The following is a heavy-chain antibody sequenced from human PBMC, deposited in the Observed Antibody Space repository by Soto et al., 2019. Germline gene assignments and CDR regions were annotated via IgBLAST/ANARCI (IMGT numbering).Heavy chain of an antibody. Sequence: GVSLNLSCAASGFTFPNYAITWVRQATGKGLEWASAIXGXGXXXYXXXSVESRFTMCGNISKNRRYLQMNILRAEDTAIYFCSKVKEWTYLDYWGLGVRVRVSS. CDR1: GFTFPNYA. J-gene: IGHJ4*02. CDR2: IXGXGXXX. CDR3: SKVKEWTYLDY. V-gene: IGHV3-23*01. D-gene: IGHD3-3*01.